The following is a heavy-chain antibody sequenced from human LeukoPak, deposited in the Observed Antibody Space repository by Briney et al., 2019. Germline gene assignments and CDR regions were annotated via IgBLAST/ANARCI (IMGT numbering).Heavy chain of an antibody. V-gene: IGHV4-30-2*01. CDR1: GGSISSGGYY. CDR3: ASMTIAVALTY. Sequence: KPSETLSLTCTVSGGSISSGGYYWSWIRQPPGKGLEWIGYIYHSGSTYYNPSLKSRVTISVDRSKNQFSLKLSSVSAADTAVYYCASMTIAVALTYWGQGTLVTVSS. J-gene: IGHJ4*02. CDR2: IYHSGST. D-gene: IGHD6-19*01.